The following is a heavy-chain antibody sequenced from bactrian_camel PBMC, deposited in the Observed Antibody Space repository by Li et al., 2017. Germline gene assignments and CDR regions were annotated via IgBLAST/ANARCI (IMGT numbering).Heavy chain of an antibody. Sequence: VQLVESGGGSVQTGGSLRLSCAASGHTGRMYCMAWFRLAPGKEREGVVALASDGSTWYADSVKGRFTISKDDLKDTLYLQMNSLNTDDTAMYYCAASTTSCNYFRTYDPDYWGQGTQVTVS. D-gene: IGHD4*01. J-gene: IGHJ4*01. V-gene: IGHV3S53*01. CDR1: GHTGRMYC. CDR2: LASDGST. CDR3: AASTTSCNYFRTYDPDY.